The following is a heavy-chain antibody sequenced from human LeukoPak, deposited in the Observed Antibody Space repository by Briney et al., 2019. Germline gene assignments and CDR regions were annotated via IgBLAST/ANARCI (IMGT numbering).Heavy chain of an antibody. CDR3: ARVPYYYDSNGYYYGMDV. CDR1: GGSISSYY. CDR2: IYYSGST. D-gene: IGHD3-22*01. V-gene: IGHV4-59*08. J-gene: IGHJ6*02. Sequence: SETLSLTCTVSGGSISSYYWSWIRQPPGKGLEWIGYIYYSGSTNYNPSLKSRVTISVDTSKNQFSLKLSSVTAADTAVYYCARVPYYYDSNGYYYGMDVWGQGTTVTVSS.